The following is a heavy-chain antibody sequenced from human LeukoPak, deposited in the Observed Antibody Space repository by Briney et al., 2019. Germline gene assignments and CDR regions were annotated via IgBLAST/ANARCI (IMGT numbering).Heavy chain of an antibody. CDR2: ISSSSSYI. J-gene: IGHJ4*02. Sequence: PGGSLRLSCAAPGFTFSSYSMNWVRQAPGKGLEWVSSISSSSSYIYYADSVKGRFTISRDNAKNSLYLQMNSLRAEDTAVYYCARDLPSPYYYDSSGYYTFDYWGQGTLVTVSS. CDR1: GFTFSSYS. CDR3: ARDLPSPYYYDSSGYYTFDY. D-gene: IGHD3-22*01. V-gene: IGHV3-21*01.